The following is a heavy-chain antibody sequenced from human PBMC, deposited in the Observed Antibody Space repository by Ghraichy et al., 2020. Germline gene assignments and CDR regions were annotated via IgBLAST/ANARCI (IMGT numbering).Heavy chain of an antibody. CDR1: GYTFTGYY. J-gene: IGHJ4*02. Sequence: ASVKVSCKASGYTFTGYYMHWVRQAPGQGLEWMGWINPNSGGTNYAQKFQGRVTMTRDTSISTAYMELSRLRSDDTAVYYCARATYYYGSGSYMYWGQGTLVTVSS. CDR3: ARATYYYGSGSYMY. CDR2: INPNSGGT. D-gene: IGHD3-10*01. V-gene: IGHV1-2*02.